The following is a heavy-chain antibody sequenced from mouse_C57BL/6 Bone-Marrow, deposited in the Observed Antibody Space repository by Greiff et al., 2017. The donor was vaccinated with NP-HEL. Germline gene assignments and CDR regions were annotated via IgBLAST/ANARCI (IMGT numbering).Heavy chain of an antibody. CDR3: ASRGKTGTSLAY. CDR2: IWGVGST. CDR1: GFSFTSYG. Sequence: VQLKESGPGLVAPSQSLSITCTVSGFSFTSYGVDWVRQSPGKGLEWLGVIWGVGSTNYNSALKSRLSISKDNSKSQVFLKMNSLQTDDTAMYYCASRGKTGTSLAYWGQGTLVSVSA. J-gene: IGHJ3*01. D-gene: IGHD4-1*01. V-gene: IGHV2-6*01.